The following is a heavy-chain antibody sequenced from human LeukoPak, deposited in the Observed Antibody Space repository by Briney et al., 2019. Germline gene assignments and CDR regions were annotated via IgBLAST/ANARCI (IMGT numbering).Heavy chain of an antibody. V-gene: IGHV4-34*01. J-gene: IGHJ4*02. Sequence: PSETLSLTCGVYGASSSNYYWNWIRQPPGKGLEWIGETTHDGRTNYSPFLRGRATISGDTSKSQFSLKLYSVTAADTAVYYCAPIYGDFSDFDYWGLGTPVTVSS. CDR2: TTHDGRT. D-gene: IGHD2-21*02. CDR3: APIYGDFSDFDY. CDR1: GASSSNYY.